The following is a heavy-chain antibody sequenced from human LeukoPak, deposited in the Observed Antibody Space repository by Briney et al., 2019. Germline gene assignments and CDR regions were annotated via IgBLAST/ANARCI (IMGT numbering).Heavy chain of an antibody. CDR3: AIVLAVGVVDWFDP. CDR1: GSMFTELS. V-gene: IGHV1-24*01. Sequence: GASVKVSCKVSGSMFTELSMHWVRQAPGKGHEWMGGFHPEDGETIYAQKFQGRVTMTEDSSTDRAYMELGSLRSEDTAVYYCAIVLAVGVVDWFDPWGQGTLVTVSS. J-gene: IGHJ5*02. CDR2: FHPEDGET. D-gene: IGHD6-19*01.